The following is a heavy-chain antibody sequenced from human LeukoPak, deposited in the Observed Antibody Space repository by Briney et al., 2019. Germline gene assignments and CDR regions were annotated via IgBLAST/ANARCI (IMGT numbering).Heavy chain of an antibody. CDR3: ARMSYDRTGEGRANLYYYYMAV. J-gene: IGHJ6*03. Sequence: KSSESLSLTCTVSGGSVSGYYSSWIRQPAGKGLEWIGRIYSTGSTDYNASLKSRVTMSVDTSKNQFSLKLSSVTAADTAVYYCARMSYDRTGEGRANLYYYYMAVWGKGTTVTVSS. CDR1: GGSVSGYY. CDR2: IYSTGST. D-gene: IGHD3-3*01. V-gene: IGHV4-4*07.